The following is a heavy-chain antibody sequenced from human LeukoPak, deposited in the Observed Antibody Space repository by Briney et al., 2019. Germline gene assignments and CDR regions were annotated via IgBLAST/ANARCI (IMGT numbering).Heavy chain of an antibody. D-gene: IGHD3-22*01. J-gene: IGHJ4*02. Sequence: GGSLRLSCAASGFTFSSYGMHWVRQAPGKGLEWVSAISGSGGSTYYADSVKGRFTISRDNSKNTLYLQMNSLRAEDTAVYYCAKHTPLDYYDSSGYTLADWGQGTLVTVSS. CDR1: GFTFSSYG. CDR3: AKHTPLDYYDSSGYTLAD. CDR2: ISGSGGST. V-gene: IGHV3-23*01.